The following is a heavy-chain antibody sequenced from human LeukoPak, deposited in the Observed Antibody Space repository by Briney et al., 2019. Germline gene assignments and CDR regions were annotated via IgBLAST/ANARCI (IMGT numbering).Heavy chain of an antibody. Sequence: GGSLRLSCAASGFTFSSYWMSWVRQAPGKGLEWVANIKQDGSDKHYVDSVKGRFTISRDNAQNSLYLQMNSLRAEDTAVYYCARSLGVVAPYYYYYGMDVWGQGTTVTVPS. J-gene: IGHJ6*02. V-gene: IGHV3-7*01. CDR1: GFTFSSYW. D-gene: IGHD3-3*01. CDR3: ARSLGVVAPYYYYYGMDV. CDR2: IKQDGSDK.